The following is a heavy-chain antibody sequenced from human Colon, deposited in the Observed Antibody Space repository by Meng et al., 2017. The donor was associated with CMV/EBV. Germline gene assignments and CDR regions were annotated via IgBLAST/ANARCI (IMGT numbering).Heavy chain of an antibody. D-gene: IGHD3-10*01. CDR2: VWFDGSKT. CDR3: AKGMWFGVDPFDS. CDR1: GFTFSSHG. J-gene: IGHJ4*02. Sequence: ASGFTFSSHGMHWVRQAPGKGLEWVAAVWFDGSKTYYADSAKGRFTISRDNSKNTVDLQMNSLRVDDTAVYYCAKGMWFGVDPFDSWGQGTLVTVSS. V-gene: IGHV3-33*06.